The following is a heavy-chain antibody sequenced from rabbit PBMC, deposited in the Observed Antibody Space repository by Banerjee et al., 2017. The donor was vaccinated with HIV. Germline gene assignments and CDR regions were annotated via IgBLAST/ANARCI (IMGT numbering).Heavy chain of an antibody. D-gene: IGHD6-1*01. Sequence: QLKESGGGLVQPGGSLKLSCKASGFDFSSYYMSWVRQAPGKGLEWIGYIDPGFGSTYYARWVNGRFTISSHNAQNTLYLQLNSLTAADTATYFRARGGDIYGYGGYVYATTYFNLWGQGTLVTVS. V-gene: IGHV1S7*01. CDR2: IDPGFGST. CDR1: GFDFSSYY. J-gene: IGHJ4*01. CDR3: ARGGDIYGYGGYVYATTYFNL.